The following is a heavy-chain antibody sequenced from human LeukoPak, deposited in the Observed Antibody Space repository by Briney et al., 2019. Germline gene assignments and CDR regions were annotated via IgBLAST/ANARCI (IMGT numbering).Heavy chain of an antibody. CDR3: ARTTTYYDFWSGQEY. D-gene: IGHD3-3*01. Sequence: GGSPRLSCAASGFTFSSYAMHWVRQAPGKGLEWVAVISYDGSNKYYADSVKGRFTISRDNSKNTLYLQMNSLRAEDTAVYYCARTTTYYDFWSGQEYWGQGTLVTVSS. V-gene: IGHV3-30*01. CDR2: ISYDGSNK. CDR1: GFTFSSYA. J-gene: IGHJ4*02.